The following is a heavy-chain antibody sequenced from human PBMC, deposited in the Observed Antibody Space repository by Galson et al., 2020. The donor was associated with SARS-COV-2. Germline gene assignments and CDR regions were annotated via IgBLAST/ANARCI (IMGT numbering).Heavy chain of an antibody. V-gene: IGHV3-23*01. D-gene: IGHD4-4*01. CDR3: AATTVTRYYYYGMDV. Sequence: TGGSLRLSCAASGFTFSSYAMSWVRQAPGKGLEWVSAISGSGGSTYYADSVKGRFTISRDNSKNTLYLQMNSLRAEDTAVYYCAATTVTRYYYYGMDVWGQGTTVTVSS. CDR2: ISGSGGST. J-gene: IGHJ6*02. CDR1: GFTFSSYA.